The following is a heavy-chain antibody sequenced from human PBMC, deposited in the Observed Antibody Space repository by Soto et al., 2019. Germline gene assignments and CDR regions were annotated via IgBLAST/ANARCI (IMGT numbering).Heavy chain of an antibody. CDR2: IYYSGST. J-gene: IGHJ6*02. Sequence: SETLSLTCTVSGGSISSGDYYWSWIRQPPGKGLGWIGYIYYSGSTYYNPSLKSRVTISVDTSKNQFSLKLSSVTAADTAVYYCARVARPAAIYYYGMDVWGQGTTVTVSS. V-gene: IGHV4-30-4*01. CDR1: GGSISSGDYY. D-gene: IGHD2-2*01. CDR3: ARVARPAAIYYYGMDV.